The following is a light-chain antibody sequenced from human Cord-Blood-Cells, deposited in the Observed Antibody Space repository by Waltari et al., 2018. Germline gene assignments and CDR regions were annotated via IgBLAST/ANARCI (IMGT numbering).Light chain of an antibody. V-gene: IGKV3-15*01. J-gene: IGKJ3*01. CDR3: HQYNNLPFT. Sequence: EIVMTQSPATLSVSPGERATLSCRASQSVSSNLALYQQQPGQAPRLLIYGASTRATGIPARFSGSGSGTEFTLTISSLQSEDFAVYYCHQYNNLPFTFGPGTKVDIK. CDR2: GAS. CDR1: QSVSSN.